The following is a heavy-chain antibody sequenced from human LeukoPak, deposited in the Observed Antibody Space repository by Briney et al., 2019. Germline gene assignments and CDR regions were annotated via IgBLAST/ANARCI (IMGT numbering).Heavy chain of an antibody. V-gene: IGHV4-59*11. D-gene: IGHD3-22*01. CDR2: INYNGST. J-gene: IGHJ4*02. CDR3: ARCSALYFDSSGYCDY. CDR1: GGSISSHH. Sequence: SETLSLTCTVSGGSISSHHWSWIRQPPGKGLEWIGFINYNGSTNYNPSLNSRVTISLDTSKNQVSLELSSVTAADTAVYYCARCSALYFDSSGYCDYWGQGTLATVSS.